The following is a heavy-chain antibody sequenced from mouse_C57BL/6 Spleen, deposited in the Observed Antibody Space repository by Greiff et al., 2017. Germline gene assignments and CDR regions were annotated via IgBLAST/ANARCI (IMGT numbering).Heavy chain of an antibody. Sequence: QVQLQQPGAELVRPGTSVKLSCKASGYTFTSYWMHWVKQRPGQGLEWIGVIDPSDSYTNYNQKFKGKATLTVDTSSSTAYMQRVCLTSEDAAFYYWAISKYYGHFDYWGQGTTLTVSS. D-gene: IGHD1-1*01. CDR3: AISKYYGHFDY. CDR1: GYTFTSYW. J-gene: IGHJ2*01. V-gene: IGHV1-59*01. CDR2: IDPSDSYT.